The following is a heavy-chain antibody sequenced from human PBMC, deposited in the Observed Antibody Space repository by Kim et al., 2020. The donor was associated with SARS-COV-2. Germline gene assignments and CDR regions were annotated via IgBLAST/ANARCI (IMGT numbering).Heavy chain of an antibody. Sequence: STAYADSVKGRFTISRENSKTTLYLQMNSLSGDDTAIYYCTKVGLRSGFDFRGQGTLVTVSS. V-gene: IGHV3-23*01. CDR2: ST. J-gene: IGHJ4*02. D-gene: IGHD5-12*01. CDR3: TKVGLRSGFDF.